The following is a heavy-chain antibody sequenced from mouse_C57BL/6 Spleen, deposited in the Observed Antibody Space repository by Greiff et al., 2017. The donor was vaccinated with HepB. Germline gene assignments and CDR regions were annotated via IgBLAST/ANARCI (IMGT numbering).Heavy chain of an antibody. CDR3: ARLNYYGSSGGFAY. CDR1: GYTFTDYN. Sequence: EVQLQQSGPELVKPGASVKIPCKASGYTFTDYNMDWVKQSHGKSLEWIGDINPNNGGTIYNQKFKGKATLTVDKSSSTAYMELRSLTSEDTAVYYCARLNYYGSSGGFAYWGQGTLVTVSA. D-gene: IGHD1-1*01. J-gene: IGHJ3*01. CDR2: INPNNGGT. V-gene: IGHV1-18*01.